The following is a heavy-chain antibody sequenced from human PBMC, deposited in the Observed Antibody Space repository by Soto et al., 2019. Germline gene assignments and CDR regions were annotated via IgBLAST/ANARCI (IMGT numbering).Heavy chain of an antibody. CDR2: IIPVFGTP. J-gene: IGHJ4*02. Sequence: QVQLEQSGSEVKKSGSSVKVSCKASGYSFSSHAITWVRQAPGQGLEWMGGIIPVFGTPSYAQKFQGRVTISSDKSTNTSYLELMSLRSEDTAVYYCGRGVALSTSWYWGDGLDSWGQGTQVTVSS. CDR3: GRGVALSTSWYWGDGLDS. CDR1: GYSFSSHA. V-gene: IGHV1-69*06. D-gene: IGHD6-13*01.